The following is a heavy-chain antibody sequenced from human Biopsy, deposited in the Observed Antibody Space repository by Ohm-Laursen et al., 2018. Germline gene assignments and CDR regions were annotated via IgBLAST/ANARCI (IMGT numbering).Heavy chain of an antibody. CDR3: AKASGYSSGWPIDY. CDR1: GFTFENYV. D-gene: IGHD6-19*01. V-gene: IGHV3-9*01. Sequence: SLRLSCSAPGFTFENYVMNWVRQAPGKGLEWVSGISWNSGSVVYADSVKGRFTISRDNAKNSLYLQMHSLRAEDTAFYYCAKASGYSSGWPIDYWGQGNLVTVSS. J-gene: IGHJ4*02. CDR2: ISWNSGSV.